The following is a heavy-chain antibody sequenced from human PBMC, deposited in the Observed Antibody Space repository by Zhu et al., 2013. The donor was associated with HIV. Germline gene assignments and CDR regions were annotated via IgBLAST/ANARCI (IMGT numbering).Heavy chain of an antibody. Sequence: QVQLVQSGAEVKKPGASVKVSCETSGYTFNTYAINWVRQAPGQGLEWMGWMNPDNGNTGYSQKFRGRVTMTRDTSKNTAYMELSTLRPDDTAVYYCARSYRILRGVNNWLDPWGQGTLV. CDR3: ARSYRILRGVNNWLDP. CDR1: GYTFNTYA. CDR2: MNPDNGNT. V-gene: IGHV1-8*01. D-gene: IGHD3-3*01. J-gene: IGHJ5*02.